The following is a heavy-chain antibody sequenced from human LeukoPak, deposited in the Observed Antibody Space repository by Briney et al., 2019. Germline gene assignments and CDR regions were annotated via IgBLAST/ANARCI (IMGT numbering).Heavy chain of an antibody. D-gene: IGHD2-21*02. CDR1: GYTFTGYY. Sequence: ASVKVSCKASGYTFTGYYMHWVRQAPGHGLEWMGRINPNSGGTNYAQKFQGRVTMTRDTSISTAYMELSRLRSDDTAVYYCARENEHIVVVTATHYWYFDLWGRGTLVTVSS. CDR2: INPNSGGT. J-gene: IGHJ2*01. CDR3: ARENEHIVVVTATHYWYFDL. V-gene: IGHV1-2*06.